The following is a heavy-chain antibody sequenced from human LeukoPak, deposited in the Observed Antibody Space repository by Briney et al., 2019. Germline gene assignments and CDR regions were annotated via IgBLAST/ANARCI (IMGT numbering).Heavy chain of an antibody. Sequence: QPGGSLRLSCAASGFTVSSNYMSWVRQAPGKGLEWVSVIYSGGATYYADSVKGRFTISRDNSRNTLYVQMNSLRAEDTAVYYCARVSGNYYDSPLFDYWGQGTLVTVSS. CDR2: IYSGGAT. J-gene: IGHJ4*02. CDR1: GFTVSSNY. V-gene: IGHV3-66*01. D-gene: IGHD3-22*01. CDR3: ARVSGNYYDSPLFDY.